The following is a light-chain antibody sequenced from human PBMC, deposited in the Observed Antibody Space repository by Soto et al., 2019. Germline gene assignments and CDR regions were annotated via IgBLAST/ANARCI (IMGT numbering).Light chain of an antibody. CDR2: KAS. Sequence: SQMTQSPSTLSGSVGDRVTITCRASQTISSWLAWYQRKPGKAPKLLIYKASTLKSGVPSRFSGSGSGTEFTLTISSLQPDDFATYYCQHYNSYSEAFGQGTKVDIK. V-gene: IGKV1-5*03. CDR3: QHYNSYSEA. CDR1: QTISSW. J-gene: IGKJ1*01.